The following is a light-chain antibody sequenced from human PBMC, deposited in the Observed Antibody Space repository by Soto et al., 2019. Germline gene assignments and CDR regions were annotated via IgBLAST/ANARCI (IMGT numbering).Light chain of an antibody. CDR1: QSISSW. J-gene: IGKJ4*01. CDR3: QQYNSYPFT. V-gene: IGKV1-5*03. Sequence: DIQMTQSPSTLSASVGDRVTITCRASQSISSWLAWYQQKPGKAPKLLIYKASSLESGVPSRFSGSGSGTEFTLTISSLHPDDFATYYCQQYNSYPFTFGGGTKVEIK. CDR2: KAS.